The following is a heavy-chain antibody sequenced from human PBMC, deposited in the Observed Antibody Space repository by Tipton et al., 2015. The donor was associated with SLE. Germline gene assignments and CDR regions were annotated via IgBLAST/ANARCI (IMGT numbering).Heavy chain of an antibody. CDR1: GGSISSGDYY. Sequence: TLSLTCTVSGGSISSGDYYWSWIRQPAGKGLEWIGRIHSSGSTDYNPSLRSRVTMSVDTSKSQFSLNLRSVTAADTAVYYCARDGYSSGWHGDFDYWGQGTLVTVSS. CDR2: IHSSGST. V-gene: IGHV4-61*02. CDR3: ARDGYSSGWHGDFDY. J-gene: IGHJ4*02. D-gene: IGHD6-19*01.